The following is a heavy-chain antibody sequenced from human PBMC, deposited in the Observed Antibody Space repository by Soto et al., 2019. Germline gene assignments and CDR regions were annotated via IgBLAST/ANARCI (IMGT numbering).Heavy chain of an antibody. V-gene: IGHV4-34*01. J-gene: IGHJ4*02. D-gene: IGHD6-6*01. CDR1: CGSFSGYY. Sequence: QVQLQQWGAGLLKPSETLSITSAVYCGSFSGYYWRWIRQPRGKGLEWIGEIKQGGSTNYNPSLKSRVTIAVDTSKHQFSLKLSSVTAAETAVYYCARASRKKRGRPEYWGKGTLVTVSS. CDR3: ARASRKKRGRPEY. CDR2: IKQGGST.